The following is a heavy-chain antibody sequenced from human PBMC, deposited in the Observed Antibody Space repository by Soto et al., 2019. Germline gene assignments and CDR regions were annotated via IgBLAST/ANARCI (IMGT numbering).Heavy chain of an antibody. CDR3: ARGLSSGWFDY. Sequence: EVQLVESGGGLVKPGGSLRVSCAASGFTFSNYSMNWVRQAPGQGLEWVSSISSTSKYIYYADSVKGRFTISRDNAKKSLYLQMNSLRAEDTAVYYCARGLSSGWFDYWGQGTLVTVSA. CDR2: ISSTSKYI. V-gene: IGHV3-21*01. J-gene: IGHJ5*01. D-gene: IGHD6-19*01. CDR1: GFTFSNYS.